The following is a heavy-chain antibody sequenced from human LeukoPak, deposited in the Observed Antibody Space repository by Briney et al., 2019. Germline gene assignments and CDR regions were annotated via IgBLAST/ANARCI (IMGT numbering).Heavy chain of an antibody. CDR2: IYPGDSDT. V-gene: IGHV5-51*01. CDR3: ARQQGYYYDSSGYYSHHHHDAFDI. CDR1: GYSFTSYW. Sequence: GESLKISCKGSGYSFTSYWIGWVRQMPGKGLEWMGIIYPGDSDTRYSPSFQGQVTISADKSISTAYLQWSSLKASDTAMYYCARQQGYYYDSSGYYSHHHHDAFDIWGQGTMVTVSS. J-gene: IGHJ3*02. D-gene: IGHD3-22*01.